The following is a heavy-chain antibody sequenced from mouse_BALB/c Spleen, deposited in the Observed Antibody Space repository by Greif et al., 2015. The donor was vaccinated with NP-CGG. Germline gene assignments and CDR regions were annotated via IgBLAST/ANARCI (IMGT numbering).Heavy chain of an antibody. D-gene: IGHD6-2*01. Sequence: VQLQQSGTVLARPGASVKMSCKASGYTFTSYWMHWVKQRPGQGLEWIGAIYPGNSDTSYNQKFKGKAKLTAVTSTSTAYMELSSLTNEDSAAYYCTRWKGRLVSYAMDYWGQGTSVTVSS. V-gene: IGHV1-5*01. CDR2: IYPGNSDT. CDR3: TRWKGRLVSYAMDY. J-gene: IGHJ4*01. CDR1: GYTFTSYW.